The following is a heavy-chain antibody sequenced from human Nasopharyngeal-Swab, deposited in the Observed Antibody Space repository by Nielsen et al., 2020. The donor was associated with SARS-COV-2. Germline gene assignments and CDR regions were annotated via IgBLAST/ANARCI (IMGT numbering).Heavy chain of an antibody. J-gene: IGHJ4*02. Sequence: VRQAPGKGLEWVAVISYDGSNKYYADSVKGRFTISRDNSKNTLYLQMNSLRAEDTAVYYCAKRKHQTRAVAGTGEALDYWGQGTLVTVSS. D-gene: IGHD6-19*01. V-gene: IGHV3-30*18. CDR3: AKRKHQTRAVAGTGEALDY. CDR2: ISYDGSNK.